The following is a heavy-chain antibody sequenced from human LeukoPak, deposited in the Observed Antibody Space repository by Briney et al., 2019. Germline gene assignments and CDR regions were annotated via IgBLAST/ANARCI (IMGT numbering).Heavy chain of an antibody. V-gene: IGHV1-2*02. CDR3: ARAQHYYDSSGYYFDAFDI. J-gene: IGHJ3*02. D-gene: IGHD3-22*01. Sequence: ASVKVSYKASGYPFTVYYMHWVRQAPGQGLEWMGWINPNSGGKNYAQKFQGRVTMTRDTSISTAYMELSRLRSDDTAVYYCARAQHYYDSSGYYFDAFDIWGQGTMVTVSS. CDR2: INPNSGGK. CDR1: GYPFTVYY.